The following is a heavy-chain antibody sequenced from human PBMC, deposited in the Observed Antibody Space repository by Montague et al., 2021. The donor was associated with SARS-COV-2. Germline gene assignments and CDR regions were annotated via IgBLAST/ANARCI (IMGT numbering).Heavy chain of an antibody. J-gene: IGHJ4*02. V-gene: IGHV4-59*01. CDR3: ARGQRGFPF. CDR2: IFYSGTT. D-gene: IGHD5-12*01. Sequence: SETLSLTCSVSGESMDHYYWSWIRQPPGPEPETICYIFYSGTTGYNPSLRSRVSISIDMSNYQFSLQLTSLTSADTAVYYCARGQRGFPFWGQGKLVTVSS. CDR1: GESMDHYY.